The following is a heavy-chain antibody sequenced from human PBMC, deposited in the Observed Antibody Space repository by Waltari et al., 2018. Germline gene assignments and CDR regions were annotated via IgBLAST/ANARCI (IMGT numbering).Heavy chain of an antibody. V-gene: IGHV4-59*11. CDR3: VRDLGWLHYDY. J-gene: IGHJ4*02. Sequence: QVQLQESGPGLVKPSETLSLTCTVSGGSISSHYWSWIRQPPGKGLEWIGYIYYSGSTNYNPSLKSRVTISVDTSKNQFSLKLSSVTAADTAVYYCVRDLGWLHYDYWGQGTLVTVSS. CDR2: IYYSGST. D-gene: IGHD5-12*01. CDR1: GGSISSHY.